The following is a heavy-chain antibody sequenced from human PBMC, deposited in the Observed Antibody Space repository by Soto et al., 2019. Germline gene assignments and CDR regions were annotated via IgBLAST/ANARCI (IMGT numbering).Heavy chain of an antibody. CDR2: IISSSSTI. D-gene: IGHD3-3*01. J-gene: IGHJ6*03. Sequence: PGGSLRLSCAASGFTFSSSRMHWVRQAPGKGLEWVAYIISSSSTIYYADSVKGRFTISRDNAKNSLYLQMNSLRAEDTAVYYCARVLPVRDDFWDYYYYMDVWGKGTTVTVSS. V-gene: IGHV3-48*01. CDR1: GFTFSSSR. CDR3: ARVLPVRDDFWDYYYYMDV.